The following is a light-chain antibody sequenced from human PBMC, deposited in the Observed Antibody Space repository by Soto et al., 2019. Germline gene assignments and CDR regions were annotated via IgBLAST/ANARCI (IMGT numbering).Light chain of an antibody. CDR2: DAS. CDR1: QSVSSY. CDR3: QQRSNWPGFT. V-gene: IGKV3-11*01. J-gene: IGKJ3*01. Sequence: EIVLTQSAATLSLSPGERATLSCRASQSVSSYLAWYQQKPGQAPRLLIYDASNRATGIPARFSGGGSGTDFTLTISSLEPEDFAVYYCQQRSNWPGFTFGPGTKVDIK.